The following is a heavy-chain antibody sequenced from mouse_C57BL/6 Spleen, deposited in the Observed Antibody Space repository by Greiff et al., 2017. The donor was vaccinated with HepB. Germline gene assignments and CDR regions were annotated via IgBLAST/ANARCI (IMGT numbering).Heavy chain of an antibody. CDR1: GYTFTSYW. D-gene: IGHD2-5*01. CDR2: IDPSDSYT. V-gene: IGHV1-69*01. Sequence: VQLQQPGAELVMPGASVKLSCKASGYTFTSYWMHWVKQRPGQGLEWIGEIDPSDSYTNYNQKFKGKSTLTVDKSSSTAYMQLSSLTSEDSAVYYCATTIVRGYAMDYWGQGTSVTVSS. J-gene: IGHJ4*01. CDR3: ATTIVRGYAMDY.